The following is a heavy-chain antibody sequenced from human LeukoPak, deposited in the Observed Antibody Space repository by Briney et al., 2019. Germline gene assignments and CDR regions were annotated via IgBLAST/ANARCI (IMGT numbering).Heavy chain of an antibody. V-gene: IGHV3-21*01. D-gene: IGHD3-10*01. J-gene: IGHJ4*02. CDR2: ISSSSSYI. CDR1: GFTFSSYV. Sequence: GGSLRLSCAASGFTFSSYVMSWVRQAPGKGLEWVSSISSSSSYIYYADSVKGRFTISRDNAKNSLYLQMDSLRAEDTAVYYCARAYYGSGTSHFDSWGQGTLVTVSS. CDR3: ARAYYGSGTSHFDS.